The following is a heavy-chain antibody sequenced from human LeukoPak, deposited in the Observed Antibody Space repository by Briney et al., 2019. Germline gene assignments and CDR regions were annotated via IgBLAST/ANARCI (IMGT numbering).Heavy chain of an antibody. Sequence: GGSLRLSCEASGFSFNAFWMSWVRQAQGKGLEGVANIHGDGSVRQYVESVRGRFTISRDNARNSLFLQMNSLRVEDTAVYYCAREDGGWLRADLWGQGTLVTVSS. CDR1: GFSFNAFW. CDR3: AREDGGWLRADL. J-gene: IGHJ5*02. CDR2: IHGDGSVR. D-gene: IGHD5-24*01. V-gene: IGHV3-7*01.